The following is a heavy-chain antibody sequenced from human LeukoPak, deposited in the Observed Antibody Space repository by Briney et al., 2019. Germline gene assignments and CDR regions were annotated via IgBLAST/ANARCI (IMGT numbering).Heavy chain of an antibody. D-gene: IGHD2-2*01. J-gene: IGHJ4*02. CDR1: GFTFSSSA. V-gene: IGHV3-23*01. Sequence: GRSLRLSCAASGFTFSSSAMSCVRQAPGKGLEWVSFISGDGRITHHADSVKGRFTISRDNSKNTMYLQMNSLRAEDTAIYYCATKGLVSVPSRYHFDYWGQGTLVTVSS. CDR3: ATKGLVSVPSRYHFDY. CDR2: ISGDGRIT.